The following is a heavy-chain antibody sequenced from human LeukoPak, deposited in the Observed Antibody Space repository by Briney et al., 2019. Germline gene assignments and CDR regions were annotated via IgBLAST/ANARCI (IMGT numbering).Heavy chain of an antibody. Sequence: SETLSLTCTVSGGSISSSIYYWGWIRQPPGKGLEWIGTIYYSGNTFYSPSLKSRVTISIDTSKNQFSLKLSSVTAAGTALYYCARHPSFDWFGPRGQGTLVTVSS. J-gene: IGHJ5*02. V-gene: IGHV4-39*01. D-gene: IGHD3-3*01. CDR3: ARHPSFDWFGP. CDR1: GGSISSSIYY. CDR2: IYYSGNT.